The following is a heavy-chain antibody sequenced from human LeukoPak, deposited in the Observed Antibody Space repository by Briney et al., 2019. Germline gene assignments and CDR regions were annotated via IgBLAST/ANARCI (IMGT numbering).Heavy chain of an antibody. CDR3: AREKLSSGWYYFDY. J-gene: IGHJ4*02. D-gene: IGHD6-19*01. V-gene: IGHV3-53*01. CDR1: GFTFSSYA. CDR2: IYSGGST. Sequence: GGSLRLSCAASGFTFSSYAMHWVRQAPGKGLEWVSVIYSGGSTYYADSVKGRFTISRDNSKNTLYLQMNSLRAEDTAVYYCAREKLSSGWYYFDYWGQGTLVTVSS.